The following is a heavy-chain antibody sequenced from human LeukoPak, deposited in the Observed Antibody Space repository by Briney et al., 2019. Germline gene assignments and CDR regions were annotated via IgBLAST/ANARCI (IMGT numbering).Heavy chain of an antibody. D-gene: IGHD3-10*01. CDR2: IYYSGST. J-gene: IGHJ4*02. CDR1: GVSISSGGYY. Sequence: SETLSLTCTVSGVSISSGGYYWSWLRQHPGKGLEWIGYIYYSGSTYYNPSLKSRFTISVDTSKNQFSLKLSSVTAADTAVYYCARVERFGDITYFDYWGQGTLVTVSS. V-gene: IGHV4-31*03. CDR3: ARVERFGDITYFDY.